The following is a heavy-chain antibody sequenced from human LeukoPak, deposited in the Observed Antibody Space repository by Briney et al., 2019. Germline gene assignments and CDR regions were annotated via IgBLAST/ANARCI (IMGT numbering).Heavy chain of an antibody. V-gene: IGHV3-43D*03. CDR2: ISWDGGST. CDR3: AKDGDYGDYAYYFDY. J-gene: IGHJ4*02. D-gene: IGHD4-17*01. CDR1: GFTFDDYA. Sequence: GGSLRLSCAASGFTFDDYAMHWVRQAPGKGLEWVSLISWDGGSTYYADSVKGRFTISRDNSKNSLYLQMNSLRAEDTALYYCAKDGDYGDYAYYFDYWGQGTLVTVSS.